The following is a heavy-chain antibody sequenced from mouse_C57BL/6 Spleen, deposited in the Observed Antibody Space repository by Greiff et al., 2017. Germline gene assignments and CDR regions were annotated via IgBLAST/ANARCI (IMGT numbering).Heavy chain of an antibody. J-gene: IGHJ2*01. CDR3: ARVSNYVDY. Sequence: EVQGVESGGGLVKPGGSLKLSCAASGFTFSSYAMSWVRQTPEKRLEWVATISDGGSYTYYPDNVKGRFTISRDNATNNLYLQMSHLKSEDTARYYCARVSNYVDYWGQGTTLTVSS. CDR1: GFTFSSYA. D-gene: IGHD1-1*01. V-gene: IGHV5-4*01. CDR2: ISDGGSYT.